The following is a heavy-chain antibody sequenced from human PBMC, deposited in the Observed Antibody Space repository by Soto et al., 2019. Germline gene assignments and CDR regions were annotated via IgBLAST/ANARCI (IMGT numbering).Heavy chain of an antibody. V-gene: IGHV3-23*01. CDR2: ISGSGGST. Sequence: PGGSLRLSSAASGITFRNYAMSWVRQAPGKGLEWVSTISGSGGSTYYADSVKGRFTISRDNSKNTLYLQMNSLRAEDTAVYYCAKDPEWELPKYYFDYWGQGTLVTVSS. D-gene: IGHD1-26*01. CDR3: AKDPEWELPKYYFDY. CDR1: GITFRNYA. J-gene: IGHJ4*02.